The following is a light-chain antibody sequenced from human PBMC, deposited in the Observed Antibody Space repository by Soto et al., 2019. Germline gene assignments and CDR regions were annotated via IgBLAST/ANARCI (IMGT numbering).Light chain of an antibody. CDR3: TSNAGTAPHVV. V-gene: IGLV2-14*01. CDR1: ISDVGGYNY. Sequence: QSVLTQPASVSGSPGQSITISCTGTISDVGGYNYVSWYQHHPGKAPNLMIYEVFNRPSGVSNRFSGSRSGNTASLTISGLQAEDEGDYYCTSNAGTAPHVVFGGGTKLTVL. CDR2: EVF. J-gene: IGLJ2*01.